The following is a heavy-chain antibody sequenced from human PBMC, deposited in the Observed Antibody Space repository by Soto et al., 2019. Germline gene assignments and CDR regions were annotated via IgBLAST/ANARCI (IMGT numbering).Heavy chain of an antibody. Sequence: QVQLVESGGGVVQPGRSRRLSCAASGFTFSSYAMHWLRQAAGKGLEWVAVISYDGSNKYYADSVKGRFTISRDNSKNPLYLQMNSLRSEDTAVYYCARPLSRNDYNWGYFDLWGRGTLVTVSS. D-gene: IGHD4-4*01. CDR3: ARPLSRNDYNWGYFDL. CDR2: ISYDGSNK. V-gene: IGHV3-30-3*01. CDR1: GFTFSSYA. J-gene: IGHJ2*01.